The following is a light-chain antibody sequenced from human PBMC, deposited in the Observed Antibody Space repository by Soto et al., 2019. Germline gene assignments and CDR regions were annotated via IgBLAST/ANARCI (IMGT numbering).Light chain of an antibody. CDR1: RSNIGSNT. V-gene: IGLV1-40*01. CDR3: QSYDSSLSDVV. Sequence: QSVLTQPPSASGTPGQRVTISCFGSRSNIGSNTVNWYQQLPGTAPKLLIYGNSNRPSGVPDRFSGSKSGTSASLAITGLQAEDEADYYCQSYDSSLSDVVFGGGTKLTVL. J-gene: IGLJ2*01. CDR2: GNS.